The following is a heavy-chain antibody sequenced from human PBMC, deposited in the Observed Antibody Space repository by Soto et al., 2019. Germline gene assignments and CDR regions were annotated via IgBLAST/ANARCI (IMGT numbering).Heavy chain of an antibody. J-gene: IGHJ6*03. CDR2: ISAYNGNT. CDR1: GYKFNSFG. V-gene: IGHV1-18*01. Sequence: QVQLMQSGAEVKKPGASINVSCQASGYKFNSFGIAWVRQAPGQGLEWLGWISAYNGNTNYTQKLQGRVTLTTDTPTTTAYMELTSLRSDDTAIFFCARAMVDFWKGHHFYMDVWGKGTLVIFTS. D-gene: IGHD3-3*01. CDR3: ARAMVDFWKGHHFYMDV.